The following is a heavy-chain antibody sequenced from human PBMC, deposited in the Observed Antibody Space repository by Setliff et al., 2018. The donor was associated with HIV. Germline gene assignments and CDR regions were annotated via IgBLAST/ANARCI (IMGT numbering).Heavy chain of an antibody. CDR1: GFTFSSYA. J-gene: IGHJ4*02. CDR2: ISYDGSNK. CDR3: AKDATPVVRGFDY. D-gene: IGHD3-10*01. Sequence: GGSLRLSCAAPGFTFSSYAMHWVRQAPGKGLEWVAVISYDGSNKYYADSVKGRFTISRDNSKNTLYLQMNSLRAEDTAVYYCAKDATPVVRGFDYWGQGTLVTVSS. V-gene: IGHV3-30*01.